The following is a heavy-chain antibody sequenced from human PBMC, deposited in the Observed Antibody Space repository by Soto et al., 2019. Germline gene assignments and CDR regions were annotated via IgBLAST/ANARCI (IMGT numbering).Heavy chain of an antibody. CDR2: IYYSGST. CDR3: ARGSAGYYDSSGYLGWYFDL. V-gene: IGHV4-59*01. Sequence: QVQLQESGPGLVKPSETLSLTCTVSGGSISSYYWSWIRQPPGKGLEWIGYIYYSGSTNYNPSLKSRVTISVDTSKNQFSLKLSSVTAADTAVYYCARGSAGYYDSSGYLGWYFDLWGRGTLVTVSS. J-gene: IGHJ2*01. D-gene: IGHD3-22*01. CDR1: GGSISSYY.